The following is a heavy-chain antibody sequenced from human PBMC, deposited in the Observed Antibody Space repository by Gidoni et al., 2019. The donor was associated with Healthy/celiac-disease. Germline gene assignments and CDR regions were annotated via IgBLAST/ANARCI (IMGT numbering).Heavy chain of an antibody. CDR3: ARGNTHTSTYYDVLTGLFGMDV. CDR2: IKQDGSVQ. D-gene: IGHD3-9*01. V-gene: IGHV3-7*05. Sequence: EVQLVEAGGGLVQRGGSLRLSCAASGFTSSSSWMSWVRQAPGKGREWVSNIKQDGSVQSYVDSVKGRFTISRDNAKNSLYLQMNSLRAEDTAVYYCARGNTHTSTYYDVLTGLFGMDVWGQGTTVTVSS. CDR1: GFTSSSSW. J-gene: IGHJ6*02.